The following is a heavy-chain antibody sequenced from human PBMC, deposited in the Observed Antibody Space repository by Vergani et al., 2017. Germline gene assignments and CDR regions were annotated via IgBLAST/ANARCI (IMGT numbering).Heavy chain of an antibody. CDR1: GFTFDDYT. CDR2: ISWDGGST. CDR3: AKDYYGDYVLDY. Sequence: EVQLVESGGGLVQPGGSLRLSCAASGFTFDDYTMHWVRQAPGKGLEWVSLISWDGGSTYYADSVKGRFTISRDNSKNSLYLQMNSLRTEDTALYYCAKDYYGDYVLDYWGQGTLVTVSS. V-gene: IGHV3-43*01. D-gene: IGHD4-17*01. J-gene: IGHJ4*02.